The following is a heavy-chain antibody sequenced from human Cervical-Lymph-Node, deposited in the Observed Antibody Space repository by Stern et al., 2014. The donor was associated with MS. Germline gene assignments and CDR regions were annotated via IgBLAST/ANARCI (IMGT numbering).Heavy chain of an antibody. CDR1: GGTFSSYA. CDR3: ATRDMATVTNYYYGMDV. Sequence: QVQLVQSGAEVKKPGSSVKVSCKASGGTFSSYAISWVRQAPGQGLEWMGGIIPFFGTANYVQEFQGRVTITADESTTTAYMELSSLRSEDTAVYYCATRDMATVTNYYYGMDVWGQGTTVIVSS. D-gene: IGHD5-24*01. V-gene: IGHV1-69*01. J-gene: IGHJ6*02. CDR2: IIPFFGTA.